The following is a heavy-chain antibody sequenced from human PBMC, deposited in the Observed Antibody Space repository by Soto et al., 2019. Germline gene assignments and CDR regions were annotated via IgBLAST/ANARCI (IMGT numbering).Heavy chain of an antibody. CDR1: GFTFSSYG. V-gene: IGHV3-33*01. CDR3: ARGHSTAMVKDY. D-gene: IGHD5-18*01. J-gene: IGHJ4*02. Sequence: QVQLVESGGGVVQPGRSLRLSCAASGFTFSSYGMHWVRQAPGKGLEWVAVIWYDGSNKYYADSVKGRFTISRDNSKNPLYLQMNSLRAEDTAVYYCARGHSTAMVKDYWGQGTLVTVSS. CDR2: IWYDGSNK.